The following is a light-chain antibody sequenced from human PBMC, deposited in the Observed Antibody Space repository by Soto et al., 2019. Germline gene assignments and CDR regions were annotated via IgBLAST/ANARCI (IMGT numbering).Light chain of an antibody. J-gene: IGKJ1*01. CDR3: QQSYSTPRT. CDR2: AAS. V-gene: IGKV1-39*01. Sequence: DIQMTQSPSSLSASVGDRVTITCRASQSISSYLNWYQQKPGKAPKLLIYAASSLQSGVPSRFSGNGSCTDFTLTISSLQPEDIATYYCQQSYSTPRTFGQGTKVEIK. CDR1: QSISSY.